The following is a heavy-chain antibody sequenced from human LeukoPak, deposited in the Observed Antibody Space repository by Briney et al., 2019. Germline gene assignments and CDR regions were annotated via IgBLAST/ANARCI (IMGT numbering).Heavy chain of an antibody. Sequence: GGSLRLSCAASGVTVSSNYMSWVRQAPGKGLEWVSVMYSGGSTYYADSVKRRSTISRHNSMNTLYLQKHSLRALDTARYYCGRTLCRGWALDYYYGRDVRGQGTTVTVCS. CDR1: GVTVSSNY. V-gene: IGHV3-53*04. D-gene: IGHD6-19*01. J-gene: IGHJ6*02. CDR2: MYSGGST. CDR3: GRTLCRGWALDYYYGRDV.